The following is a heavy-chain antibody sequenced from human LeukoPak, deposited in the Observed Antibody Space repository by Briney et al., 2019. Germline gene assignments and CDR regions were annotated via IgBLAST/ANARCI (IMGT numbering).Heavy chain of an antibody. Sequence: ASVKVSCKASGYTFTGNDLHWVRKAAGQGLEWMGWIIPNSGVTNYAQKFQGRVTMTRDTSITTVYMELTRLSSDDTAVYYCARDQGGFDYWGQGTLVTVSS. CDR2: IIPNSGVT. V-gene: IGHV1-2*02. CDR1: GYTFTGND. D-gene: IGHD2-15*01. CDR3: ARDQGGFDY. J-gene: IGHJ4*02.